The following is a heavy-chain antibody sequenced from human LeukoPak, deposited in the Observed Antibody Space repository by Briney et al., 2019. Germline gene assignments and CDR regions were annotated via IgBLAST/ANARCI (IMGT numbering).Heavy chain of an antibody. J-gene: IGHJ3*02. Sequence: AGGSLRLSCAASGFTFSSYGMHWVRQAPGKGLGWVTVMWYDGSNKYYADSVKGRFTISRDNSKNTLYLQMNSLRAEDTAVYYCARDHGLRNYDFWSGYYMAADAFDIWGQGTMVTVSS. CDR2: MWYDGSNK. CDR1: GFTFSSYG. V-gene: IGHV3-33*01. D-gene: IGHD3-3*01. CDR3: ARDHGLRNYDFWSGYYMAADAFDI.